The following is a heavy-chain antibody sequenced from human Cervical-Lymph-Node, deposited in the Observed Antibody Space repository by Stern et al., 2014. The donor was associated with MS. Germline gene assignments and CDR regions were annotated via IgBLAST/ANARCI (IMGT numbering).Heavy chain of an antibody. CDR3: AAIRDYYDSSGYDAFDI. CDR1: GFTFTSSA. V-gene: IGHV1-58*01. Sequence: QLLESGPEVKKPGTSVKVSCKASGFTFTSSAVQWVRQARGHRLEWIGWIAVGSGNTINAQKFQERVTITRDMSTSTAYMELSSLRSEDTAVYYCAAIRDYYDSSGYDAFDIWGQGTMVTVSS. CDR2: IAVGSGNT. D-gene: IGHD3-22*01. J-gene: IGHJ3*02.